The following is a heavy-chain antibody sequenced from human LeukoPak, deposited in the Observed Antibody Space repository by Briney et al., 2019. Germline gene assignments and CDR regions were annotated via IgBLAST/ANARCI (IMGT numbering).Heavy chain of an antibody. CDR2: IYYSGST. V-gene: IGHV4-39*01. CDR3: ARPYCSSIGCYTIGFDY. D-gene: IGHD2-2*02. CDR1: GGSISSNSYY. Sequence: KPSETLSLTCTVSGGSISSNSYYWGWIRQPPGKGLEWIGTIYYSGSTYYNPSLKSRVTISVDTSKSQFSLKLNSVTAADTAVYYCARPYCSSIGCYTIGFDYWGQGTLVTVSS. J-gene: IGHJ4*02.